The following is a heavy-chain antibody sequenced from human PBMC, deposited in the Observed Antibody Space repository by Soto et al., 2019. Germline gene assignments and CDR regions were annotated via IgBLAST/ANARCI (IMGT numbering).Heavy chain of an antibody. Sequence: EMQLLESGGGLVQPGGSLRLSCAASGFTFSSYAMGWVRQAPGKGLEWVSSVTDSGRTTYYADSVKGRFTVSRDNSKNTLHLQMDSLRAEDTARYYCANQVQFPYFHYWGHGTLVTVSS. CDR1: GFTFSSYA. J-gene: IGHJ4*01. V-gene: IGHV3-23*01. CDR3: ANQVQFPYFHY. D-gene: IGHD3-10*01. CDR2: VTDSGRTT.